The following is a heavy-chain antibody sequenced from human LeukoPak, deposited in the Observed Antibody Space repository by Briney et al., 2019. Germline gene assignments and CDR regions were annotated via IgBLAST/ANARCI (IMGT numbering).Heavy chain of an antibody. Sequence: GRSLRLSCAASGFTFSGYDMHWVRQAPGKGLEWVAVIWYDGSNKYYADSVKGRFTISRDNSKNTLYLQMNSLRAEDTAVYYCAKDLGLYSGSCPAGWGQGTLVTVSS. D-gene: IGHD1-26*01. CDR2: IWYDGSNK. CDR3: AKDLGLYSGSCPAG. V-gene: IGHV3-33*06. CDR1: GFTFSGYD. J-gene: IGHJ4*02.